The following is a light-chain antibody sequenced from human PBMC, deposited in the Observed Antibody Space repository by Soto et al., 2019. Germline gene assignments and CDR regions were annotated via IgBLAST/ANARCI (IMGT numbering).Light chain of an antibody. CDR3: QQYGRSPPT. Sequence: EIVLTQSPGTLSLSPGERATLSCRASQRVSSYLAWYQQKPGQAPRLFICGTSSRATGIPDRFSGSGSGTDFTLTISRLEPEDFAVYYCQQYGRSPPTFGGGTKVEIK. V-gene: IGKV3-20*01. CDR2: GTS. J-gene: IGKJ4*01. CDR1: QRVSSY.